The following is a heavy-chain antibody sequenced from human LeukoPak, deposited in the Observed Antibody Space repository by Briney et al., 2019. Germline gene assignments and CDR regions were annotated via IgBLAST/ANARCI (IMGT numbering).Heavy chain of an antibody. V-gene: IGHV3-33*06. CDR1: GFTFSSYG. CDR3: ANPSKWELLLLLRY. D-gene: IGHD1-26*01. J-gene: IGHJ4*02. Sequence: GGSLRLSCAASGFTFSSYGMHWVRQAPGKGLEWVAVIWYDGSNKYYADSVKGRFTISRDNSKNTLYLQMNSLRAEDTAVYYCANPSKWELLLLLRYWGQGTLVTVSS. CDR2: IWYDGSNK.